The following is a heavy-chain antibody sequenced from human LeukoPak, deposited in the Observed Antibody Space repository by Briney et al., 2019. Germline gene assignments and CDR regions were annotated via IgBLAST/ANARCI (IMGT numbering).Heavy chain of an antibody. D-gene: IGHD6-19*01. CDR1: GFPFSNYW. V-gene: IGHV3-7*03. CDR2: IKQDGSKK. J-gene: IGHJ4*02. Sequence: GGSLRLSCVASGFPFSNYWMTWVRQAPGKGLEWVANIKQDGSKKSYVDSVKGRFTISRDNAKNSLYLQVNSLRAEDTAVYYCARENDSGWSGPFDYWGQGTLVTVSS. CDR3: ARENDSGWSGPFDY.